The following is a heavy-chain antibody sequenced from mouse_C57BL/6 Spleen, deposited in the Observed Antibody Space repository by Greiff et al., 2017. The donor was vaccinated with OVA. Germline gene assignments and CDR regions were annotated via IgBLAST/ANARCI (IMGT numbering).Heavy chain of an antibody. D-gene: IGHD4-1*01. CDR1: GYTFTDLT. J-gene: IGHJ2*01. CDR3: AREGDWVAYYFDY. CDR2: IYPRDGST. Sequence: QVQLQQSDAELVKPGASVKISCKVSGYTFTDLTIHWMKQRPEQGLEWIGYIYPRDGSTKYNEKFKGKATLTADKSSSTAYMQLNSLTSEDSAVYYCAREGDWVAYYFDYWGQGTTLTVSS. V-gene: IGHV1-78*01.